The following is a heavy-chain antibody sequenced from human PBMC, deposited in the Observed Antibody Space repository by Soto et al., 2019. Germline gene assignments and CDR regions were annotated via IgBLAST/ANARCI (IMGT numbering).Heavy chain of an antibody. V-gene: IGHV4-39*01. CDR3: ARSGTRDCSRNICRTYIDS. Sequence: PSETQSLTCTVSGGSISSSSYYWGWIRQPPGKGLEWIGSIYYSGSTYYNPSLKSRVTISVDTSKNQFSLKLSSVTAADTGVYYCARSGTRDCSRNICRTYIDSWGQGTRVTVSS. CDR2: IYYSGST. J-gene: IGHJ4*02. CDR1: GGSISSSSYY. D-gene: IGHD2-15*01.